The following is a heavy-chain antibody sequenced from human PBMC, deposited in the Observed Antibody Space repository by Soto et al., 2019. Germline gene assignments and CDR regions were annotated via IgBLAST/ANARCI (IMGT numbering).Heavy chain of an antibody. D-gene: IGHD3-3*01. CDR2: IVPNVGTV. J-gene: IGHJ4*02. CDR1: GGTLSSFINYP. CDR3: ARRDTSGFLRYFDN. V-gene: IGHV1-69*06. Sequence: QMQLVQSGAEVTKPGSSVKVSCKASGGTLSSFINYPINWVRQAPGQGLEWMGGIVPNVGTVNYAQKFQGRVAITADKSTGTAYMELSSLKSEDTALYYCARRDTSGFLRYFDNWGQGTLVTVSS.